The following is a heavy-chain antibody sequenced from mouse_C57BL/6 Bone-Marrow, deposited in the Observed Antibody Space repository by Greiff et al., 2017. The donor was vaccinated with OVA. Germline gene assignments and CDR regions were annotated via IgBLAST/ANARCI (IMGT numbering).Heavy chain of an antibody. CDR3: ARSFITTVVANWYFDV. J-gene: IGHJ1*03. D-gene: IGHD1-1*01. V-gene: IGHV5-4*03. Sequence: EVKLMESGGGLVKPGGSLKLSCAASGFTFSSYAMSWVRQTPEKRLVWVATISDGGSYTYYPDNVKGRFTISRDNAKNNLYLQMSHLKSEDTAMYYCARSFITTVVANWYFDVWGTGTTVTVSS. CDR1: GFTFSSYA. CDR2: ISDGGSYT.